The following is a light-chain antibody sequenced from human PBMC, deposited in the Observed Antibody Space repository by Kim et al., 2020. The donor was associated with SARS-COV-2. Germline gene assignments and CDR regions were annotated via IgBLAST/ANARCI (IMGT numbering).Light chain of an antibody. J-gene: IGLJ3*02. CDR2: DVS. CDR1: SSGVGGYNY. V-gene: IGLV2-14*03. Sequence: GQSITISCTGTSSGVGGYNYVSWYQPHPGKAPKLIIYDVSNRPSGVSNRFSGSKSGNTASLTISGLQAEDEADYYCSSYTSSSTREFGGGTKLTVL. CDR3: SSYTSSSTRE.